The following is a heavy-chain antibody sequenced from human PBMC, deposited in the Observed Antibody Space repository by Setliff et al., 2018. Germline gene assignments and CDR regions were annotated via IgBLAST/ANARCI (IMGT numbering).Heavy chain of an antibody. D-gene: IGHD3-3*01. CDR1: GGSISSYY. CDR3: ARHFRSSKVQFVEYLTDYYFDS. J-gene: IGHJ4*02. Sequence: ASETLSLTCTVSGGSISSYYWSWIRQPPGKGLEWIGYIYTSGSTNYNPSLKSRVTISVDTSKNQFSLKLSSVTAADTAVYYCARHFRSSKVQFVEYLTDYYFDSWGQGTRVTVSS. V-gene: IGHV4-59*08. CDR2: IYTSGST.